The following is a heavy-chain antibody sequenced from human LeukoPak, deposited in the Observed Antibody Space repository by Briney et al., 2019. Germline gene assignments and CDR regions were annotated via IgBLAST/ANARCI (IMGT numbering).Heavy chain of an antibody. V-gene: IGHV1-24*01. D-gene: IGHD1-26*01. CDR1: GDTLTELS. Sequence: GASVKVSCKVSGDTLTELSMHWVRQAPAKGLEWMGGFDPEDGETIYAEKFQGRVTMTEDTSTGTACMELSSLRSEDTAVYYCATGGYSGSLARFNNWGQGTLVTVSS. CDR3: ATGGYSGSLARFNN. J-gene: IGHJ4*02. CDR2: FDPEDGET.